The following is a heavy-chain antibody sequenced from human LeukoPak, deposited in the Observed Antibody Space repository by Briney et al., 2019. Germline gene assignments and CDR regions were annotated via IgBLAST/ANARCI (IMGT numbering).Heavy chain of an antibody. CDR2: ISYDGSNK. D-gene: IGHD7-27*01. Sequence: QPGGSLRLSCAASGFTFSSYAMHWVRQAPGKGLEWVAVISYDGSNKYYADSVKGRFTISRDNSRNVLYLQMNSLSGEDTAVYYCARDELGDYWGRGTLVAVAS. CDR1: GFTFSSYA. V-gene: IGHV3-30-3*01. CDR3: ARDELGDY. J-gene: IGHJ4*02.